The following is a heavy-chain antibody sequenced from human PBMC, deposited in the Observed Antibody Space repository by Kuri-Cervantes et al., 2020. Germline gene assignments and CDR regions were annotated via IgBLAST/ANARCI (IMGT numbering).Heavy chain of an antibody. Sequence: GESLKISCAASGFTFSSYWMSWVRQAPGKGLEWVANIKQDGSEKYYVDSVKGRFTISRDNAKNSLYLQMNSLRVEDTAVYYCAKLGLGYWGHGTLVTVSS. CDR2: IKQDGSEK. J-gene: IGHJ4*01. CDR3: AKLGLGY. D-gene: IGHD6-13*01. V-gene: IGHV3-7*03. CDR1: GFTFSSYW.